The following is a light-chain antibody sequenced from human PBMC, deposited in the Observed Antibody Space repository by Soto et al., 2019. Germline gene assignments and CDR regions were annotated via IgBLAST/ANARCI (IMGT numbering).Light chain of an antibody. V-gene: IGKV3-15*01. Sequence: TVMTQSPATLSVSLGERVTLSCRASQSVRNNLAWYQHKPGQAPMLLIYGASSRATDVPARFSGSGSGTEFPLTNSGLESDDLAVYYCQEYDNWPPWTFGQGTKVDIK. CDR2: GAS. J-gene: IGKJ1*01. CDR1: QSVRNN. CDR3: QEYDNWPPWT.